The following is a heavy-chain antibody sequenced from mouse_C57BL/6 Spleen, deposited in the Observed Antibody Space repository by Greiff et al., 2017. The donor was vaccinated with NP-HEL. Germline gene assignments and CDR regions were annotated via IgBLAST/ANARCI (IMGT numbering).Heavy chain of an antibody. V-gene: IGHV3-1*01. D-gene: IGHD2-5*01. Sequence: EVKLQESGPGMVKPSQSLSLTCTVTGYSITSGYDWHWIRHFPGNKLEWMGYISYSGSTNYNPSLKSRISITHDTSKNHFFLKLNSVTTEDTATYYCARDAGYSNFAWFAYWGQGTLVTVSA. CDR3: ARDAGYSNFAWFAY. CDR1: GYSITSGYD. J-gene: IGHJ3*01. CDR2: ISYSGST.